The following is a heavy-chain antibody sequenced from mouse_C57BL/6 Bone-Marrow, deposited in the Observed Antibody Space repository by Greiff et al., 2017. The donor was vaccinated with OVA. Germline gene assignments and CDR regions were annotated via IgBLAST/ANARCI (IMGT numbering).Heavy chain of an antibody. D-gene: IGHD2-4*01. Sequence: EVKLQESGAELVRPGASVKLSCTASGFNIKDDYMHWVKQRPEQGLEWIGWIDPENGDTEYASKFQGKATITADTSSNTAYLQLSSLTSEDTAVYYCTTGGDYDPNAMDYWGQGTSVTVSS. V-gene: IGHV14-4*01. CDR2: IDPENGDT. CDR1: GFNIKDDY. J-gene: IGHJ4*01. CDR3: TTGGDYDPNAMDY.